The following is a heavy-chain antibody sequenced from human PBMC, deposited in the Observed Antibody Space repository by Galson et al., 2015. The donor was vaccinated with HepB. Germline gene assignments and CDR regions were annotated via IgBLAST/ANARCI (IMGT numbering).Heavy chain of an antibody. V-gene: IGHV6-1*01. CDR1: GDSVSSNSAA. CDR3: ARSEYYYYGMDV. J-gene: IGHJ6*02. CDR2: TYYRSKWYN. Sequence: CAISGDSVSSNSAAWNRIRQSPSRGLEWLGRTYYRSKWYNDYAVSVKSRITINPDTSKNQFSLQLNSVTPEDTAVYYCARSEYYYYGMDVWGQGTTVTVSS.